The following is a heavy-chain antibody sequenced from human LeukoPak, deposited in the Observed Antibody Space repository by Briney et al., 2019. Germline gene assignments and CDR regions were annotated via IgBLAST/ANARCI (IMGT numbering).Heavy chain of an antibody. Sequence: GGSLRLPCAASGFTFSSYWMSWVRQAPGKGLEWVANIKQDGSEKYYVDSVKGRFTISRDNAKNSLYLQMNSLRAEDTAVYYCARTDYYGSGSYYLFDYWGQGTLVTISS. CDR1: GFTFSSYW. CDR3: ARTDYYGSGSYYLFDY. V-gene: IGHV3-7*01. D-gene: IGHD3-10*01. J-gene: IGHJ4*02. CDR2: IKQDGSEK.